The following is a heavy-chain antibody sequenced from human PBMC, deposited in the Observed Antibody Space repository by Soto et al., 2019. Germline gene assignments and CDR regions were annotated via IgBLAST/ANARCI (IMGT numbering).Heavy chain of an antibody. D-gene: IGHD1-26*01. CDR2: ISSGSKTI. CDR1: GFTFSTYS. Sequence: GWSLRLSCAASGFTFSTYSVNWVCQAPGKGLEWVSYISSGSKTIYYADSVKGRFTVSRDNGKNSQFLQMNSLRDEDTAVYYCAREDILGARSFDYWGQGTLVTVS. J-gene: IGHJ4*02. V-gene: IGHV3-48*02. CDR3: AREDILGARSFDY.